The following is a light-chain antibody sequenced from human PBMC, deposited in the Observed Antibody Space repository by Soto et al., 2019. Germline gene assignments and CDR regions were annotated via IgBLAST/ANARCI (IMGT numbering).Light chain of an antibody. J-gene: IGLJ3*02. CDR1: TGAVTSGYY. Sequence: QAVVTQEPSLTVSPGETVTHTCASSTGAVTSGYYPNWFQQKPGQAPRPLIYSISNKHSWTPAQFSGSLLGDKAALTLSGVQPEDEAEYYCLLYYGGAQVFGGGTKLTVL. V-gene: IGLV7-43*01. CDR3: LLYYGGAQV. CDR2: SIS.